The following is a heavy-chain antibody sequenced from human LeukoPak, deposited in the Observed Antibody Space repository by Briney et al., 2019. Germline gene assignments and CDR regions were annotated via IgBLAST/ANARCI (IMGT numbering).Heavy chain of an antibody. CDR2: ISESGDST. J-gene: IGHJ4*02. CDR1: GLTFSNYA. D-gene: IGHD5-18*01. V-gene: IGHV3-23*01. Sequence: GGSLRLSCAASGLTFSNYAMSWVRQAPGKGLEWVSAISESGDSTYYAASVKGRFTISRDNSKNTLYLQMNSLRAADTALYYCAKDISQGYTYGSIEQDYWGQGTLVTVSS. CDR3: AKDISQGYTYGSIEQDY.